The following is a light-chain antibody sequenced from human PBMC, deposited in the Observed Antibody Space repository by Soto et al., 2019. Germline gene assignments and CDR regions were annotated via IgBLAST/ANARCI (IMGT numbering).Light chain of an antibody. CDR1: QSVSGN. CDR2: GAS. J-gene: IGKJ5*01. CDR3: QQYNNWFSIT. V-gene: IGKV3-15*01. Sequence: EIVMTQSPATLSVSPGERATLFCRASQSVSGNLAWYQQKPGQAPRLLIYGASTRANGIPARFSGSGSGTEFTLTISSLQSEDFAVYYCQQYNNWFSITFGQGTRLEIK.